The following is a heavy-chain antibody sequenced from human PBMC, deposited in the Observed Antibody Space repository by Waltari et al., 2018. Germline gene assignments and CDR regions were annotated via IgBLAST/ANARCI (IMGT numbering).Heavy chain of an antibody. D-gene: IGHD5-12*01. J-gene: IGHJ4*02. V-gene: IGHV1-18*01. CDR3: ARIDPIVTTTFDQ. CDR2: ISGYNGNT. CDR1: GYTFAIYG. Sequence: QIQLVQSGAEVKKQGASVKVSCKSSGYTFAIYGVTWVRQAPGQGLEWMGGISGYNGNTQYAQKFQDRVKMTTDTSTHTTFMELESLRSDDTAVYYCARIDPIVTTTFDQWGQGTLVTVSS.